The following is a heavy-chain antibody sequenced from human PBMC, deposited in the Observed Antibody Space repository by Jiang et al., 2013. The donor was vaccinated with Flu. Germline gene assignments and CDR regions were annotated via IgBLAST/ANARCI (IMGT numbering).Heavy chain of an antibody. D-gene: IGHD2-8*01. J-gene: IGHJ6*02. CDR1: GYTFTSYY. V-gene: IGHV1-46*01. CDR2: INPSGGST. CDR3: ARDRSGPFCTNGVCRPLYYYYYGMDV. Sequence: GAEVKKPGASVKVSCKASGYTFTSYYMHWVRQAPGQGLEWMGIINPSGGSTSYAQKFQGRVTMTRDTSTSTVYMELSSLRSEDTAVYYCARDRSGPFCTNGVCRPLYYYYYGMDVWGQGTTVTVSS.